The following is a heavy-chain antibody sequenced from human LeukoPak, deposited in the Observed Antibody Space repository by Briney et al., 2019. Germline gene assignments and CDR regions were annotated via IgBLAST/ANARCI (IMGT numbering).Heavy chain of an antibody. CDR2: ISAYNGNT. CDR1: GYTFTSYG. CDR3: ARITTYSSGWYYFDY. V-gene: IGHV1-18*01. Sequence: ASVKVSCKASGYTFTSYGISWVRQVPGQGLEWMGWISAYNGNTNYAQKLQGRVTMTTDTSTSTAYMELRSLRSDDTAVYYCARITTYSSGWYYFDYWGQGTLVTVSS. J-gene: IGHJ4*02. D-gene: IGHD6-19*01.